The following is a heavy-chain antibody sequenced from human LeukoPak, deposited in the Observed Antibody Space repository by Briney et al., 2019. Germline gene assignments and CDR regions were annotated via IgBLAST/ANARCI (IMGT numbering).Heavy chain of an antibody. D-gene: IGHD2-15*01. V-gene: IGHV1-2*04. Sequence: GASVKVSCKASGYTFTGYYMHWVRQAPGQGLEWMGWINPNSGGTNYAQKFQGWVSMTRDTSISTAYMELSRLRSDDTAVYYCARERVDTVVVVAATIDYYYYYGMDVWGQGTTVTVSS. CDR1: GYTFTGYY. CDR2: INPNSGGT. CDR3: ARERVDTVVVVAATIDYYYYYGMDV. J-gene: IGHJ6*02.